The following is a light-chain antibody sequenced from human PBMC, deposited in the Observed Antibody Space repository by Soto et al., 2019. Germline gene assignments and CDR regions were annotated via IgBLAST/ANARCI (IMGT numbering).Light chain of an antibody. Sequence: DIVMTQSPDSLAVSLGERATINCKSSQSVLYSSNNKNYLAWYQQKPGQPPKLLIYWASTRESGVPDRFSGSGSGTDFTLTICSLQAEDVAVYYCQQYYSTRTFGQGTKVESK. J-gene: IGKJ1*01. CDR1: QSVLYSSNNKNY. CDR3: QQYYSTRT. V-gene: IGKV4-1*01. CDR2: WAS.